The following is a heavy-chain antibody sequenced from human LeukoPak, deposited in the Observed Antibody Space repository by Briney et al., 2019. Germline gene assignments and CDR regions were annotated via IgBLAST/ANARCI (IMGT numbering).Heavy chain of an antibody. D-gene: IGHD2-2*01. CDR2: ITDTGGST. V-gene: IGHV3-23*01. Sequence: GGSLRLSCAAPGFTFSSCAMSWVRQAPGKGLEWVSTITDTGGSTYYADSVKGRFIISRDNSKNTLYLQMNNLRAEDTAVYYCAKDLYRILLVPTDLGPYFDSWGQGTLVTVSS. J-gene: IGHJ4*02. CDR3: AKDLYRILLVPTDLGPYFDS. CDR1: GFTFSSCA.